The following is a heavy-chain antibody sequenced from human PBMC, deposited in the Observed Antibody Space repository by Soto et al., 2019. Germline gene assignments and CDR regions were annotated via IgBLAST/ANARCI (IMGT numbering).Heavy chain of an antibody. V-gene: IGHV4-59*06. Sequence: SETLSLTCTVSGGSISSYYWSWIRQHPGKGLEWIGYIYYSGFTYYNPSLKSRVTISVDTSKNQFSLKLSSVTAADTAVYYCARGVRTFGGVIGEFYFDYWGQGTLVTVSS. CDR3: ARGVRTFGGVIGEFYFDY. D-gene: IGHD3-16*02. J-gene: IGHJ4*02. CDR2: IYYSGFT. CDR1: GGSISSYY.